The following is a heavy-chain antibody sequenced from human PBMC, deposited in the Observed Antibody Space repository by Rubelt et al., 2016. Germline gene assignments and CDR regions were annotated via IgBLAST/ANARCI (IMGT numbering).Heavy chain of an antibody. CDR2: TTGSGVDT. J-gene: IGHJ4*02. D-gene: IGHD4-23*01. V-gene: IGHV3-23*01. CDR1: RFTFSTYA. Sequence: EVQLLESGGDLVQPGGSLRLSCAASRFTFSTYAMGWVRQAPGKGMEWVSSTTGSGVDTYYADSVKGRFTISRDNSKNTLYRQMNSLRAEDTAVYYCAKGRSAVVTSGANYWGQGILVTVSS. CDR3: AKGRSAVVTSGANY.